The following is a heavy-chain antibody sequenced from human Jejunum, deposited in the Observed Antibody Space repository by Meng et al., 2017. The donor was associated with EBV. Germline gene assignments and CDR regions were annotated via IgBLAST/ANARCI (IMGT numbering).Heavy chain of an antibody. CDR2: ISNDGNNK. D-gene: IGHD3-16*01. V-gene: IGHV3-30-3*01. CDR1: GFTFSGHA. J-gene: IGHJ4*02. CDR3: TREWGADY. Sequence: GVSGGGVVQPGRSLRLSCAASGFTFSGHAMQWVRQAPGKGLKWVALISNDGNNKYYADSVKGRFTISRDNSKNTLYLQMNSLRVDDTALYYCTREWGADYWGQGTLVTVSS.